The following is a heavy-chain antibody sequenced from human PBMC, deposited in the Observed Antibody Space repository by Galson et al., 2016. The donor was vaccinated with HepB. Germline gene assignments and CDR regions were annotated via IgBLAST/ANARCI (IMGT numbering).Heavy chain of an antibody. CDR2: IWYDGSNQ. Sequence: SLRLSCAAPGFTFNNFGMHWVRQAPGKGLEWVAVIWYDGSNQYHADSVKGRFTISRDNSKDTLSLQMNSLRVDDTAIYYCARDFGDHGSVGIDFWGQGILVTVSS. D-gene: IGHD4-17*01. V-gene: IGHV3-33*01. CDR1: GFTFNNFG. J-gene: IGHJ4*02. CDR3: ARDFGDHGSVGIDF.